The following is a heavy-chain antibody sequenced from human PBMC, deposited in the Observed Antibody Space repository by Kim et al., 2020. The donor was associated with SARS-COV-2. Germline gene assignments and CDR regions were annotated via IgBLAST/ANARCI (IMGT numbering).Heavy chain of an antibody. Sequence: SPSVQGHVTISADKSISTAYLQWSSLKASDTAMYYCARLYTRGYTFVDYWGQGTLVTVSS. CDR3: ARLYTRGYTFVDY. D-gene: IGHD2-2*02. V-gene: IGHV5-10-1*01. J-gene: IGHJ4*02.